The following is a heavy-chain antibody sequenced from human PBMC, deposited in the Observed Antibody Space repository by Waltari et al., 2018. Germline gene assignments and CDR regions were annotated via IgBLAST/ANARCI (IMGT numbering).Heavy chain of an antibody. CDR3: ARTGGQWLGWFDP. CDR1: GGSISSSSYY. V-gene: IGHV4-39*01. J-gene: IGHJ5*02. D-gene: IGHD6-19*01. Sequence: QLQLQESGPGLVKPSETLSLTCTVSGGSISSSSYYWGWIRQPPGKGLEWIGSIYYSGSTYYNPSLKSRVTISVNTSKNQLSLKLSSVTAADTAVYYCARTGGQWLGWFDPWGQGTLVTVSS. CDR2: IYYSGST.